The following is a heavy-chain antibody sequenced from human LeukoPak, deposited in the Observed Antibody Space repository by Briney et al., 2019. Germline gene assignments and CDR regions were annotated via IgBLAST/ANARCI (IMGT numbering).Heavy chain of an antibody. V-gene: IGHV4-39*01. CDR1: GGSISSSSYY. Sequence: SETLSLTCTVSGGSISSSSYYWGWIRQPPGKGLEWIGSIYYSVNTYYNPSLKSRVTISVDTSKNQFSLKLSSVTAADTAVYHCATGLGYYFDYWGQGTLVTVSS. D-gene: IGHD3-16*01. CDR2: IYYSVNT. CDR3: ATGLGYYFDY. J-gene: IGHJ4*02.